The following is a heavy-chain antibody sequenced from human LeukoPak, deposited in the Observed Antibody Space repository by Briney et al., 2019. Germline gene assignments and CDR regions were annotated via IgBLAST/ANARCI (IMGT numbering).Heavy chain of an antibody. V-gene: IGHV1-18*01. Sequence: ASVKVSCKASGYTFTSYGISWVRQAPGQGLEWMGRISAYNGNTNYAQKLQGRVTMTTDTSTSTAYMELRSLRSDDTAVYYCARQVVVTNYYYYYMDVWGKGTTVTVSS. D-gene: IGHD3-22*01. CDR3: ARQVVVTNYYYYYMDV. CDR1: GYTFTSYG. J-gene: IGHJ6*03. CDR2: ISAYNGNT.